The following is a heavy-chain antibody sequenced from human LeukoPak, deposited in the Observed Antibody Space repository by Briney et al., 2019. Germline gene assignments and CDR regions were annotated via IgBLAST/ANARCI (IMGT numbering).Heavy chain of an antibody. V-gene: IGHV3-48*02. CDR3: ARDLGVYYYDISGTSGY. Sequence: PGGSLRLSCAASGFTFSTYSMNWVRQAPGKGLEGVSYISSSTTIHYPDSVKGRFTISRDNDKNSLYLQMNSLRDEDTAVYYCARDLGVYYYDISGTSGYWGQGTLVTVSS. J-gene: IGHJ4*02. CDR2: ISSSTTI. CDR1: GFTFSTYS. D-gene: IGHD3-22*01.